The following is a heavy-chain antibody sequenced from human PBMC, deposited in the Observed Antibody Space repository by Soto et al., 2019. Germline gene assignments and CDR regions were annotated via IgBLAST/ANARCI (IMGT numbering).Heavy chain of an antibody. J-gene: IGHJ3*02. D-gene: IGHD1-26*01. V-gene: IGHV1-2*04. CDR1: GYTFTGYY. CDR2: INPNSGGT. Sequence: QVQLVQSGAEVKKPGASVKVSCKASGYTFTGYYMHWVRQAPGQGLEWMGWINPNSGGTNYAKKFKGWVNMTRDTSISTDYMELSRLRSDDTAVYYCARGLNSGSYHDAFDIWGQGTMVTVSS. CDR3: ARGLNSGSYHDAFDI.